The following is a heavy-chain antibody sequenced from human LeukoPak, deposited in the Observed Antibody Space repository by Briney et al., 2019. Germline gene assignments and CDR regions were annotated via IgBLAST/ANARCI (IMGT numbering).Heavy chain of an antibody. J-gene: IGHJ4*02. CDR1: GYTFTGYY. D-gene: IGHD4-17*01. CDR3: ARGAFGDYLTDY. Sequence: ASVKVSCKASGYTFTGYYMHWVRQAPGQGLEWMGWINPNSGGTNYAQKLQGRVTMTTDTSTSTAYMELRSLRSDDTAVYYCARGAFGDYLTDYWGQGTLVTVSS. CDR2: INPNSGGT. V-gene: IGHV1-2*02.